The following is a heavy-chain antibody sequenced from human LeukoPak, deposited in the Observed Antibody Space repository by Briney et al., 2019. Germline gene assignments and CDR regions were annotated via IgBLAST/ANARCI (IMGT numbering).Heavy chain of an antibody. J-gene: IGHJ4*02. CDR1: GYTFTSYD. CDR3: ARALATTVTTVSYFDY. CDR2: VNPNSGNT. D-gene: IGHD4-17*01. V-gene: IGHV1-8*01. Sequence: GASVKVSCKTSGYTFTSYDLNWVRQATGQGLEWMGWVNPNSGNTGYAQKFQGRVTMTRDTSISTAYMELSRLRSDDTAVYYCARALATTVTTVSYFDYWGQGTLVTVSS.